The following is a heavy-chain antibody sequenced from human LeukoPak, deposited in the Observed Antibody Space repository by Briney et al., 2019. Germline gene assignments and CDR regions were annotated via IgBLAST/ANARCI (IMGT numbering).Heavy chain of an antibody. J-gene: IGHJ4*02. Sequence: SETLSLTCTVSGCSISSYYWNWIRQPPGKGLEWIGYIYYSGFTNYNPSLKSRVTISVDTSKNQFSLKLSSVTAADTAAYYCARARSTYYYGSSGYVLDYWGQGTLVTVSS. CDR2: IYYSGFT. V-gene: IGHV4-59*01. CDR1: GCSISSYY. CDR3: ARARSTYYYGSSGYVLDY. D-gene: IGHD3-22*01.